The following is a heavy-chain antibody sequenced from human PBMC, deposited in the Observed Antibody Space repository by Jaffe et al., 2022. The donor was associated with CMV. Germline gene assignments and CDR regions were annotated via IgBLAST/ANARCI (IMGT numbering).Heavy chain of an antibody. CDR1: GFTFSSYW. V-gene: IGHV3-7*01. Sequence: EVQLVESGGGLVQPGGSLRLSCAASGFTFSSYWMSWVRQAPGKGLEWVANIKQDGSEKYYVDSVKGRFTISRDNAKNSLYLQMNSLRAEDTAVYYCARVNGGRNLYYYYGMDVWGQGTTVTVSS. CDR2: IKQDGSEK. CDR3: ARVNGGRNLYYYYGMDV. J-gene: IGHJ6*02.